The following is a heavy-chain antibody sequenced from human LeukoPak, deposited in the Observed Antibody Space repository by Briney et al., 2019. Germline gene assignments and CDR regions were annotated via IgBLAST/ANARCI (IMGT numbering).Heavy chain of an antibody. Sequence: ASVNVSCKASGYTFTSYGISWVRQAPGQGIEWMEWISAYNGNTNYAQKLQGRVTMTTNTSTSTAYMELRSLRSDDTAVYYCARGYYDSSNFDYWGQGTLVTVSS. CDR3: ARGYYDSSNFDY. CDR1: GYTFTSYG. J-gene: IGHJ4*02. CDR2: ISAYNGNT. V-gene: IGHV1-18*01. D-gene: IGHD3-22*01.